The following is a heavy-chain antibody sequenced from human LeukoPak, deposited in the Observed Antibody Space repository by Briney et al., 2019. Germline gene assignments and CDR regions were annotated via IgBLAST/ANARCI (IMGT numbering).Heavy chain of an antibody. CDR3: ARHLVYYGSGSFISYYYYGMDV. Sequence: GESLKISCKGSGYSFTSYWIGWVRQMPGKGLEWMGTIYPGDSDTRYSPSFQGQVTISADKSISTAYLQWSSLKASDTAMYYCARHLVYYGSGSFISYYYYGMDVWGQGTTVTVSS. CDR2: IYPGDSDT. V-gene: IGHV5-51*01. J-gene: IGHJ6*02. D-gene: IGHD3-10*01. CDR1: GYSFTSYW.